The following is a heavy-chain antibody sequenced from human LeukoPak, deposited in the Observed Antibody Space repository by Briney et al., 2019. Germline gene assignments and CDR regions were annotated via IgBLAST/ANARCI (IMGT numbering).Heavy chain of an antibody. CDR3: ARGDHVRIYSESAFDI. J-gene: IGHJ3*02. V-gene: IGHV3-23*01. D-gene: IGHD1-26*01. Sequence: PGGSLRLSCAASGFTFSSYAMSWVRQAPGKGLEWVSAISGSGGSTYYADSVKGRFTISRDNSKNTLYLQMNSLRAEDTAVYYCARGDHVRIYSESAFDIWGQGTRVTVSS. CDR2: ISGSGGST. CDR1: GFTFSSYA.